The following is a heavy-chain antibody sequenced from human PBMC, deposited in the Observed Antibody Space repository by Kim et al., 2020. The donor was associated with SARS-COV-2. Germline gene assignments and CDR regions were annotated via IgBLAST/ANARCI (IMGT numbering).Heavy chain of an antibody. Sequence: YYNPSLQSRVTISVDTSRNEFSLHLRSVAATDTAVYYCARTATYSLSYFDDWGQGILVAVSS. D-gene: IGHD5-12*01. V-gene: IGHV4-30-4*05. J-gene: IGHJ4*02. CDR3: ARTATYSLSYFDD.